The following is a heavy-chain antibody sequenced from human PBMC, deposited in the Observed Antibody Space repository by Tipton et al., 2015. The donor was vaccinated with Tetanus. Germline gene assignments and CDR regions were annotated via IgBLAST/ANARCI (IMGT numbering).Heavy chain of an antibody. CDR1: GFTLSNYG. CDR3: ARDGITMTSYYYGMDV. Sequence: SLRLSCAASGFTLSNYGMHWVRQAPGKGLEWVAVISYDGNYKYYADSVKGRFTMSRDNSKNTLYLQMNSLRVEDTAVYYCARDGITMTSYYYGMDVWGQGTTVTVSS. CDR2: ISYDGNYK. D-gene: IGHD3-22*01. V-gene: IGHV3-30*03. J-gene: IGHJ6*02.